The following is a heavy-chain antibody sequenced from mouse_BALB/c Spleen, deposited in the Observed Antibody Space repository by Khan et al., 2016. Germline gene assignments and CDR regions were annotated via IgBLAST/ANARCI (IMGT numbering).Heavy chain of an antibody. CDR2: INTHTGDP. Sequence: QIQLVQSGPELKKPGETVKISCKASGYIFTNYGMNWVKQAPGKGLKWLGWINTHTGDPTYTDDFKGRFVFSLETSASTAYLQINNLKIEDMATYCCTPMSGVEGFDYWGQGTTLTVSS. D-gene: IGHD1-3*01. CDR1: GYIFTNYG. V-gene: IGHV9-1*02. CDR3: TPMSGVEGFDY. J-gene: IGHJ2*01.